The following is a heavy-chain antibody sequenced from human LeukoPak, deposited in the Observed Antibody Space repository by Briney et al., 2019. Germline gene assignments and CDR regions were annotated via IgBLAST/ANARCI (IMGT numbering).Heavy chain of an antibody. CDR3: ARDSNGYCTNGVCYRAIDY. J-gene: IGHJ4*02. Sequence: SETPSLTCTVSGGSISSYYWSWIRQPAGKGLEWIGRIYTSGSTNYNPSLKSRVTMSVDTSKNQFSLKLSSVTAADTAVYYCARDSNGYCTNGVCYRAIDYWGQGTLVTVSS. CDR1: GGSISSYY. V-gene: IGHV4-4*07. CDR2: IYTSGST. D-gene: IGHD2-8*01.